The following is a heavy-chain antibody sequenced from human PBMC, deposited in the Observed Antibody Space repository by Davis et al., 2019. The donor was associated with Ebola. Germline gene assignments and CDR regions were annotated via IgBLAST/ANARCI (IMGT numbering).Heavy chain of an antibody. CDR1: GFIFNNYG. D-gene: IGHD3-16*01. V-gene: IGHV3-33*02. J-gene: IGHJ4*02. CDR3: ARDGPGGKEIDS. CDR2: IWYDGTKK. Sequence: GESLKISCAASGFIFNNYGMHWVRQAPGKGLEWVGVIWYDGTKKFYADSAKGRFTISRENSQNTLFLDINSLRVEDTGVYYCARDGPGGKEIDSWGQGTLLTVSS.